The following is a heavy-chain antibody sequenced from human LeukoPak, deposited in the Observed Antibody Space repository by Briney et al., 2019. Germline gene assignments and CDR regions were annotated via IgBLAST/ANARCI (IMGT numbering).Heavy chain of an antibody. CDR1: GFTFSSYA. J-gene: IGHJ6*02. CDR3: ARVHCSSTSCYRGYYYYGMDV. D-gene: IGHD2-2*02. CDR2: ISYDGSNK. V-gene: IGHV3-30-3*01. Sequence: GGSLRFSCAASGFTFSSYAMHWVRQAPGKGLEWVAVISYDGSNKYYADSVKGRFTISRDNSKNTLYLQMNSLRAEDTAVYYCARVHCSSTSCYRGYYYYGMDVWGQGTTVTVSS.